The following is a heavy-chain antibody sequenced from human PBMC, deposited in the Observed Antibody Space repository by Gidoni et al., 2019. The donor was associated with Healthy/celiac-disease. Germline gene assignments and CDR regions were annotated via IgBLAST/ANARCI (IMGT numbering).Heavy chain of an antibody. D-gene: IGHD6-13*01. CDR1: GGSISSYY. J-gene: IGHJ4*02. Sequence: QVQLQESGPGLVKPSETLSLTCPVSGGSISSYYWSWIRQPPGKGLEWIGYIYYSGSTNYNPSLKSRVTISVDTSKNQFSLKLSSVTAADTAVYYCARGKWAAAAFDYWGQGTLVTVSS. V-gene: IGHV4-59*01. CDR3: ARGKWAAAAFDY. CDR2: IYYSGST.